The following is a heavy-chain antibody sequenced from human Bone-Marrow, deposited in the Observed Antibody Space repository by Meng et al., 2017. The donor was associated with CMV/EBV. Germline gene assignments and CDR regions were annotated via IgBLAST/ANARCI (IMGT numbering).Heavy chain of an antibody. CDR3: ARLGDIVVVPAAKAGVFGMDV. Sequence: LRLSCTVSGGSISSGGYYWSWIRQHPGKGLEWIGYIYYSGSTYYNPSLKSRVTISVDTSENQFSLKLSSVTAADTAVYYCARLGDIVVVPAAKAGVFGMDVWGQGTTVTVSS. D-gene: IGHD2-2*01. CDR2: IYYSGST. CDR1: GGSISSGGYY. V-gene: IGHV4-31*02. J-gene: IGHJ6*02.